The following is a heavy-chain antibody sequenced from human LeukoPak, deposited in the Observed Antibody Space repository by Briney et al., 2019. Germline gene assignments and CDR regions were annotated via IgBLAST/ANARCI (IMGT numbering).Heavy chain of an antibody. CDR3: ARGTTGTVSFDY. CDR2: IDPKSGVR. V-gene: IGHV1-2*06. D-gene: IGHD1-1*01. Sequence: ASVKVSCKASGYTFTDHYIHWVRQAPGEGLEWMGRIDPKSGVRYYPQKFQGRVAMTRDTSINTAYMELSRLRSDDTAVYYCARGTTGTVSFDYWGQGTLVTVSS. J-gene: IGHJ4*02. CDR1: GYTFTDHY.